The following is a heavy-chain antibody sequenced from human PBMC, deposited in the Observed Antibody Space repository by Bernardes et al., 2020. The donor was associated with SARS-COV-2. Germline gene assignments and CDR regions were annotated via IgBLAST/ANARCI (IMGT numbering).Heavy chain of an antibody. D-gene: IGHD4-4*01. V-gene: IGHV4-59*01. Sequence: SETLSLTCTVSGGSISSYYWSWIRQPPGKGLEWIGYIYYSGSTNYNPSLKSRVTISVDTSKNQFSLKLSSVTAADTAVYYCAREPPPGLHRRVGYYYGMDVWGQGTTVTVSS. J-gene: IGHJ6*02. CDR1: GGSISSYY. CDR2: IYYSGST. CDR3: AREPPPGLHRRVGYYYGMDV.